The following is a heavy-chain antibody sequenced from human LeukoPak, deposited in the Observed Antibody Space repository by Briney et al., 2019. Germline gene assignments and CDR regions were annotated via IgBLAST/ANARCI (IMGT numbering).Heavy chain of an antibody. CDR2: ISGASHI. CDR3: ARVGYGSSWGERYYFDH. J-gene: IGHJ4*02. CDR1: GFPFSDYY. Sequence: GGSLRLSCAASGFPFSDYYMSWIRQAPGKGLEWVSYISGASHIYYADSVKGRFTISRDNAKNSLYLQMTSLRAEDTAVYYCARVGYGSSWGERYYFDHWGQGAQVTVSS. V-gene: IGHV3-11*01. D-gene: IGHD6-13*01.